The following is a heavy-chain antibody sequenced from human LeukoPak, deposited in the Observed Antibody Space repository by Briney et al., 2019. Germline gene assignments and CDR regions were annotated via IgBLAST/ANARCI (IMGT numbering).Heavy chain of an antibody. CDR1: GINLNSYT. D-gene: IGHD3-22*01. V-gene: IGHV3-30-3*01. J-gene: IGHJ4*02. CDR2: ISYDGTHK. Sequence: GGSLRLSCAASGINLNSYTIHWVRQAPGKGLEWVTVISYDGTHKYYADSVKGRFTISRDNSRNTLYLQMNSLRAEDTAVYYCARDSSGYYHFDYWGQGTLVTVSS. CDR3: ARDSSGYYHFDY.